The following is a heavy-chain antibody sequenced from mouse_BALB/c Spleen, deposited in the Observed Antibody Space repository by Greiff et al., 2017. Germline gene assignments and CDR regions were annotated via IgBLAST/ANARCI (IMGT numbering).Heavy chain of an antibody. CDR3: AREYDYYAMDY. D-gene: IGHD2-10*02. CDR1: GFTFSDYY. V-gene: IGHV5-4*02. Sequence: DVKLVESGGGLVKPGGSLKLSCAASGFTFSDYYMYWVRQTPEKRLEWVATISDGGSYTYYPDSVKGRFTISRDNAKNNLYLQMSSLKSEDTAMYYCAREYDYYAMDYWGQGTSVTVSS. J-gene: IGHJ4*01. CDR2: ISDGGSYT.